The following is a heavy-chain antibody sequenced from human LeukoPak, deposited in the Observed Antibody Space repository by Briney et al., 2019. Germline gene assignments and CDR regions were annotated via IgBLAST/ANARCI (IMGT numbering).Heavy chain of an antibody. CDR1: GYTFTSYY. CDR2: INPSGGST. V-gene: IGHV1-46*01. CDR3: ARGPSYYYDSSGYDSPFDY. D-gene: IGHD3-22*01. J-gene: IGHJ4*02. Sequence: ASVKVSCKAPGYTFTSYYMHWVRQAPGQGLEWMGIINPSGGSTSYAQKFQGRVTMTRDKSTSTVYMELSSLRSDDTAVYYCARGPSYYYDSSGYDSPFDYWGQGTLVTVSS.